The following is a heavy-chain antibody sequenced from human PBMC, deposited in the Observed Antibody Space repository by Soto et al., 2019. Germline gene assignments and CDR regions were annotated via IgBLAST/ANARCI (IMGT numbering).Heavy chain of an antibody. J-gene: IGHJ5*02. D-gene: IGHD5-12*01. V-gene: IGHV2-5*02. CDR1: GFSLTNKGVG. CDR3: AYFHENGGYDWRYDP. Sequence: QITLKESGPPLVKPTQTLTLTCNFSGFSLTNKGVGVGWIRQPPRKALEWLGIIYWDDDKRYRPSLNNRLTPAKDTTKHQVVLTITNVDSVHPATYFCAYFHENGGYDWRYDPWGQGTLVTVSS. CDR2: IYWDDDK.